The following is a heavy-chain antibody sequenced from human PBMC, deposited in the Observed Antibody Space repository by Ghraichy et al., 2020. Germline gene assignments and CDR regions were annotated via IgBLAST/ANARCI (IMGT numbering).Heavy chain of an antibody. Sequence: SETLSLTCTVSGGSISSYYWSWIRQPPGKGLEWIGYIYTSGSTNYNPSLKSRVTISVDTSKNQFSLKLSSVTAADTAVYYCARTGYSSGWYHSPFDYWGQGTLVTVSS. V-gene: IGHV4-4*09. CDR3: ARTGYSSGWYHSPFDY. J-gene: IGHJ4*02. CDR2: IYTSGST. D-gene: IGHD6-19*01. CDR1: GGSISSYY.